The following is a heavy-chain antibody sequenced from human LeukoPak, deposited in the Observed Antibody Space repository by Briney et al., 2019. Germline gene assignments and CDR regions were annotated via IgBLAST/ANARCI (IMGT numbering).Heavy chain of an antibody. D-gene: IGHD3-22*01. Sequence: SETLSLTCTVSGGSIIGYYWSWIRQPPGMGLEWIAYIHYSGNTASNPSLKSRVTISVDTSKNQVSLRVTSVTAADTAVYYCAGRDSSGYYNVWGQGTLVTISS. CDR3: AGRDSSGYYNV. V-gene: IGHV4-59*01. CDR1: GGSIIGYY. CDR2: IHYSGNT. J-gene: IGHJ4*02.